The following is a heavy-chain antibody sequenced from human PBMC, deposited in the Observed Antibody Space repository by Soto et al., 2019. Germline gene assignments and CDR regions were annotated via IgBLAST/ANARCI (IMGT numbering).Heavy chain of an antibody. D-gene: IGHD2-15*01. V-gene: IGHV3-33*01. J-gene: IGHJ4*02. CDR1: GFTFSSYG. Sequence: QVQLVESGGGVVQPGRSLRLSCAASGFTFSSYGMHWVRQAPGKGLEWVAVIWYDGSNKYYADSVKGRFTISRDNSKNTLHLQMNSLRAEDTAVYYCARMVGGGIDYWGQGTLVTVSS. CDR2: IWYDGSNK. CDR3: ARMVGGGIDY.